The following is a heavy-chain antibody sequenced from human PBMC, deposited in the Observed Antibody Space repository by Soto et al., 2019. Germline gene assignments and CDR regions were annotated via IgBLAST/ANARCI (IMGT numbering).Heavy chain of an antibody. CDR2: ISYDGSNK. D-gene: IGHD4-17*01. J-gene: IGHJ4*02. CDR3: ARAWRATVFDY. V-gene: IGHV3-30-3*01. CDR1: GFTFSSYA. Sequence: QVQLVESGGGVVQPGRSLRLSCAASGFTFSSYAMHWVRQAPGKGLEWVVVISYDGSNKYYADSVKGRFTISRDNSKNTLYLQMNSLRAEDTAVYYCARAWRATVFDYWGQGTLVTVSS.